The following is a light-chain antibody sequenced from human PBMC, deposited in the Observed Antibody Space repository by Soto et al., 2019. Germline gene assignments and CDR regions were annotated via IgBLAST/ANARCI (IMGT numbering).Light chain of an antibody. CDR1: SGHSSYA. CDR3: QTWGSGIRVV. CDR2: RNSDGSH. Sequence: QPVLTQSPSASASLGASVKLTCTLSSGHSSYAIAWHQQQPEKGPRYLMKRNSDGSHRKGDGIPDRFSGSCTGAERYITISSLQSEDEADYYCQTWGSGIRVVFGGGTKLTVL. V-gene: IGLV4-69*01. J-gene: IGLJ2*01.